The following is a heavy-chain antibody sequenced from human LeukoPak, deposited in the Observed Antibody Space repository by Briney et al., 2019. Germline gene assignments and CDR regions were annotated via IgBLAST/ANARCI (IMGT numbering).Heavy chain of an antibody. CDR3: ARAPTSSYKGNYDY. V-gene: IGHV3-30*04. CDR1: GFTFSSYA. J-gene: IGHJ4*02. Sequence: GGSLRLSCAGSGFTFSSYAMHWVRQAPGKGLEWVAFMSYDGRNEYYGDSVKGRFTISRDNSKNTLYLQMNFLRADDTAVYFCARAPTSSYKGNYDYWGQGTLVTVSS. D-gene: IGHD2-2*02. CDR2: MSYDGRNE.